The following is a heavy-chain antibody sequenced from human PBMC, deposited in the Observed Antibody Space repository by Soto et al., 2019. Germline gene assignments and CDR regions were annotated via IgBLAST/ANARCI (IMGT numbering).Heavy chain of an antibody. V-gene: IGHV1-18*01. CDR2: ISAYNGNT. CDR1: GYTFTSYG. Sequence: VKVSCKASGYTFTSYGISWVRQAPGQGLEWMGWISAYNGNTNYAQKLQGRVTMTTDTFTSTAYMELRSLRSDDTAVYYCARDGEILRYFDWLPPGPNWFDPWGQGTLVTVSS. CDR3: ARDGEILRYFDWLPPGPNWFDP. D-gene: IGHD3-9*01. J-gene: IGHJ5*02.